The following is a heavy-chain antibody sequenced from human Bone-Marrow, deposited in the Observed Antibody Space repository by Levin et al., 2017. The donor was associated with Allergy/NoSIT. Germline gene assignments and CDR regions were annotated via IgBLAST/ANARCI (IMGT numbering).Heavy chain of an antibody. Sequence: PGGSLRLSCAASGFTFSNAWMTWVRQAPGKGLEWVGRIKSKSDGGTTDYTSPVKGRFTISRDDSKNTLYLQMNSLKTEDTAVYYCTTPLQVPQGAGAAFMDVWGQGTTVTVSS. CDR2: IKSKSDGGTT. CDR1: GFTFSNAW. V-gene: IGHV3-15*01. CDR3: TTPLQVPQGAGAAFMDV. J-gene: IGHJ6*02. D-gene: IGHD6-13*01.